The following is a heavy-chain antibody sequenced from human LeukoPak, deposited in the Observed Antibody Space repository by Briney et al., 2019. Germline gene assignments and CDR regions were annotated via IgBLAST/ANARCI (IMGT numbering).Heavy chain of an antibody. Sequence: GGSLRLSCAASGFTVSYNYMSWVRQAPGKGLEWVSVIYSGGSTYFADSVKGRFTISRDNSKNTLYFQMNSLRAEDTAVYYCASTPPRYLGYFDYWGQGTLVTVSS. V-gene: IGHV3-53*01. J-gene: IGHJ4*02. CDR1: GFTVSYNY. D-gene: IGHD3-9*01. CDR2: IYSGGST. CDR3: ASTPPRYLGYFDY.